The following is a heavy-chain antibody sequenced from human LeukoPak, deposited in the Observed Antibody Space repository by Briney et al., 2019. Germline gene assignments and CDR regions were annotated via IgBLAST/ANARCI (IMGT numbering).Heavy chain of an antibody. Sequence: RGSLRLSCAVSGLAVSSYYMAWVRQAPGKGLECVTVIYGAAETHYVDSVKGRFTISRDNSKNTVYLQMNSLRPGDTAVYYCARDGKSGEMATFDYWGQGTLVTVSS. D-gene: IGHD5-24*01. J-gene: IGHJ4*02. CDR1: GLAVSSYY. CDR3: ARDGKSGEMATFDY. CDR2: IYGAAET. V-gene: IGHV3-66*02.